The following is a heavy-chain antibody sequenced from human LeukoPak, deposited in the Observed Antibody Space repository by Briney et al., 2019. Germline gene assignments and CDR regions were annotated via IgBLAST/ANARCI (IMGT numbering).Heavy chain of an antibody. CDR2: INHKRCDK. CDR1: VYTFTDFY. D-gene: IGHD6-19*01. J-gene: IGHJ6*02. Sequence: SVAVPYRASVYTFTDFYLLGVRQPPAKGCAWMEWINHKRCDKKYAQVSQDRDHQTRDTAITTLHMDLIRLTSDDTAIYYCASAGSRWVTGTATYPEYYYGMDVWGQGTTVTVSS. V-gene: IGHV1-2*02. CDR3: ASAGSRWVTGTATYPEYYYGMDV.